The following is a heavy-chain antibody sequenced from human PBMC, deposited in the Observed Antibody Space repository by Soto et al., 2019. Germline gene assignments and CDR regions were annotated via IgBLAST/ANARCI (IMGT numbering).Heavy chain of an antibody. CDR1: GGSIGSYH. J-gene: IGHJ4*02. CDR3: ARDTVITGMFDF. V-gene: IGHV4-59*01. CDR2: IYYTGTT. Sequence: LSLTCTVSGGSIGSYHWSWIRQSPGKGLEWIASIYYTGTTNYNPSLASRVTISMGTAYNQFSMKLTSVTAADTAVYYCARDTVITGMFDFWGRGTLVTVSS.